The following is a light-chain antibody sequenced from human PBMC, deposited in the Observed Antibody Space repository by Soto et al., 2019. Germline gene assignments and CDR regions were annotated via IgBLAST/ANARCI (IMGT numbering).Light chain of an antibody. CDR3: QQRSTWPPALT. CDR1: QSVRTF. J-gene: IGKJ4*01. V-gene: IGKV3-11*01. Sequence: EIVLTQSPATLSLSPGERATHSCRASQSVRTFLAWYQQKPGQAPRLLIYDASKRATGIPDRFSGSGSGTDFTLTISSLEPEDFAVYYCQQRSTWPPALTFGGGTKVEI. CDR2: DAS.